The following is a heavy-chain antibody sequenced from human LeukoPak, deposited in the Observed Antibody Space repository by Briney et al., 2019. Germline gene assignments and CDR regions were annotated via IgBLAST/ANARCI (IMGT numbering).Heavy chain of an antibody. V-gene: IGHV4-39*07. CDR2: IYHSGSI. Sequence: PSETLSLTCTVSGGSISSGDYYWGWIRQPPGKGLEWIGSIYHSGSIYYNPSLKSRVTISVDTSKNQFSLKLSSVTAADTAVYYCASFSGITLWFGEGFDYWGQGTLVTVSS. D-gene: IGHD3-10*01. J-gene: IGHJ4*02. CDR1: GGSISSGDYY. CDR3: ASFSGITLWFGEGFDY.